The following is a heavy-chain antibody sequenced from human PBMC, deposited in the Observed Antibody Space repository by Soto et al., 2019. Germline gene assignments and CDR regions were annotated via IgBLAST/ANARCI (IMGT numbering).Heavy chain of an antibody. Sequence: GGSLRLSCAASGFTFDDYAMHWVRQAPGKGLEWVSGISWNSNSIGYADSVKGRFTISRDNAKNSLYLQMNSLRAEDTAVYYCAREGDGYNDYWGQGTLVTVSS. J-gene: IGHJ4*02. V-gene: IGHV3-9*01. CDR1: GFTFDDYA. CDR2: ISWNSNSI. D-gene: IGHD5-12*01. CDR3: AREGDGYNDY.